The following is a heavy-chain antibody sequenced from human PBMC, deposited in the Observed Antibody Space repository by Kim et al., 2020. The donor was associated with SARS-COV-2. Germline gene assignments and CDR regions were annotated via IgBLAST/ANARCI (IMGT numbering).Heavy chain of an antibody. J-gene: IGHJ6*02. V-gene: IGHV3-23*01. Sequence: GGSLRLSCAASGFTFSNYVMSWVRQAPGKGLEWVSGISGNGDSTYYADSVKGRFTISRDNSKNTVCLQMGSLRAKNTAVYYCAKYCSAATCFYYYGMDVWGQGTTVTVSS. CDR1: GFTFSNYV. D-gene: IGHD2-15*01. CDR2: ISGNGDST. CDR3: AKYCSAATCFYYYGMDV.